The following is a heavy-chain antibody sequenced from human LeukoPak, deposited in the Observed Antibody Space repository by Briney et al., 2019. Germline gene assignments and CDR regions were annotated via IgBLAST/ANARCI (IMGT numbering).Heavy chain of an antibody. Sequence: GGSLRLSYAASGFTFDDYAMHWVRQAPGEGLEWVSGITWNSGNIDYADSVKGRFTISRDSAKNSLFLQMNSLRPEDTALYYCVKGNLGSTTGGGDYWGQGTLVTVSS. CDR2: ITWNSGNI. J-gene: IGHJ4*02. V-gene: IGHV3-9*01. CDR3: VKGNLGSTTGGGDY. D-gene: IGHD1-26*01. CDR1: GFTFDDYA.